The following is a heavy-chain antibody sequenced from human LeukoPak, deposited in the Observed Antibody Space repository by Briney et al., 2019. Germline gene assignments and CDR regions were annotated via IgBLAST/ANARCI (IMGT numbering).Heavy chain of an antibody. CDR1: GGTFSSYA. J-gene: IGHJ4*02. CDR2: IIPIFGTA. V-gene: IGHV1-69*05. Sequence: SVKVSCKASGGTFSSYAISWVPQAPGQGLEWMGGIIPIFGTANYAQKFQGRVTITTDESTSTAYMELSSLRSEDTAVYYCARPAVAGTSVSVEWDYWGQGTLVTVSS. D-gene: IGHD6-19*01. CDR3: ARPAVAGTSVSVEWDY.